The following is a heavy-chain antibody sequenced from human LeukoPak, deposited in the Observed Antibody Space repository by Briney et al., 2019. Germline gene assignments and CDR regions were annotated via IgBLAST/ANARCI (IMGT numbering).Heavy chain of an antibody. D-gene: IGHD6-13*01. CDR3: SRAGAEAAGTDYYYYYYMDV. J-gene: IGHJ6*03. CDR2: INFSSSYI. Sequence: GGSLRLSCAASGFTFSSYSMNWVRQAPGKGLEWVSSINFSSSYIYYVDSVKGRFTISRDNAKNSLYLQMNSLRAEDTAVYYCSRAGAEAAGTDYYYYYYMDVWGEGTPVTVSS. V-gene: IGHV3-21*01. CDR1: GFTFSSYS.